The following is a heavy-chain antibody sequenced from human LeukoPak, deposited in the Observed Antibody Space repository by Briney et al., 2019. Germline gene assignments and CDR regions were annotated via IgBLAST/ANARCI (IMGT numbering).Heavy chain of an antibody. J-gene: IGHJ4*02. CDR1: GFTFSNAW. CDR2: IKSKTGGGTT. Sequence: GGSLRLSCEASGFTFSNAWMRWVRQAPGKGLEWVGLIKSKTGGGTTDHAAPVKGRFNISRDDSKNTLYLQMNSLKTEDTAVYYCATELRWELPNFDYWGQGTLVTVSS. CDR3: ATELRWELPNFDY. V-gene: IGHV3-15*01. D-gene: IGHD1-26*01.